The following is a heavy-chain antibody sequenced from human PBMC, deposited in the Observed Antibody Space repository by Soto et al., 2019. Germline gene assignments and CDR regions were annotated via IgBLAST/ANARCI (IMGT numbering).Heavy chain of an antibody. CDR2: LSAYNGDT. V-gene: IGHV1-18*01. Sequence: QVQLVQSGAEVKKPGASVRVSCKTSGYTFINYGITWVRQAPGQGLEWMGWLSAYNGDTSSSEKLQDRFTMTTDTATNTVYMELRSLRADDTAVYYCARWSAIVGGAEALDIWGQGTMVIVSS. CDR1: GYTFINYG. J-gene: IGHJ3*02. D-gene: IGHD1-26*01. CDR3: ARWSAIVGGAEALDI.